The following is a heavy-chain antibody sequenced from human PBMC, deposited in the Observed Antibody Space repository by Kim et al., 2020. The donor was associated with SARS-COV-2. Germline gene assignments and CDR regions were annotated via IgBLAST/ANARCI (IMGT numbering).Heavy chain of an antibody. D-gene: IGHD3-3*01. CDR2: VKQDGSEA. J-gene: IGHJ4*02. Sequence: GGSLRLSCAASGFIFSTYWMSWVRQAPGKGLEWVAIVKQDGSEAYYVDSVRGRFTASRDNAKDSLFLHLSSLWAEDTAVYYCERDVPNGFWTGPRLDYWGQGTLVTVSS. V-gene: IGHV3-7*01. CDR3: ERDVPNGFWTGPRLDY. CDR1: GFIFSTYW.